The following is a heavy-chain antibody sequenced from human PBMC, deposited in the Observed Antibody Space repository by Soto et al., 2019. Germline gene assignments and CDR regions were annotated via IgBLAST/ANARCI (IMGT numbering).Heavy chain of an antibody. V-gene: IGHV3-7*01. Sequence: PXGSLKLSCSASGFTFSSSWMNWVRQAPGKGLEWVAGIKEDGSEKYYVDFVKGRFTISRDNAENSLYLQMNGLRAEDTAVYYCARDRGYSCFDYWGLGTLVTVSS. CDR2: IKEDGSEK. CDR1: GFTFSSSW. CDR3: ARDRGYSCFDY. J-gene: IGHJ4*02. D-gene: IGHD5-18*01.